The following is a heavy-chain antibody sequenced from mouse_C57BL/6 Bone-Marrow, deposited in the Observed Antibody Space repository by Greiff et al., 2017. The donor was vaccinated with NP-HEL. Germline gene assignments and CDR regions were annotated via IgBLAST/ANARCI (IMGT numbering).Heavy chain of an antibody. CDR2: IHPNSGST. CDR1: GYTFTSYW. CDR3: ARRQPRARNFDY. Sequence: QVQLQQPGAELVKPGASVKLSCKASGYTFTSYWMHWVKQRPGQGLEWIGMIHPNSGSTNYNEKFKSKATLTVDKSSSTAYMQLSSLTSEDSAVYYCARRQPRARNFDYWGQGTTLTVSS. D-gene: IGHD3-2*02. V-gene: IGHV1-64*01. J-gene: IGHJ2*01.